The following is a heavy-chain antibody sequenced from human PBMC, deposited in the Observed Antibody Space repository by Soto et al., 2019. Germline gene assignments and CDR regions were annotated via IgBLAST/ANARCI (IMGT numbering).Heavy chain of an antibody. Sequence: QVQLVESGGGVVQPGRSLRLSCAASGFTFSSYAMHWVRQAPGKGLEWVAVISYDGSNKYYADSVKGRFTISRDNSKNTLYLQMNSLRAEDTAVYYCARGGSNNYDYGMDVWGQGTTVTVSS. V-gene: IGHV3-30-3*01. CDR3: ARGGSNNYDYGMDV. D-gene: IGHD3-16*01. J-gene: IGHJ6*02. CDR2: ISYDGSNK. CDR1: GFTFSSYA.